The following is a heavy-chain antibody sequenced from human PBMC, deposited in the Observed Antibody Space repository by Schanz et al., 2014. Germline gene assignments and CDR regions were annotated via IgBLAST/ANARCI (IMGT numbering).Heavy chain of an antibody. Sequence: QVQLVQSGAEVKKPGSSMKVSCKASGGTFSTYPINWLRQAPGQGLEWMGRIIPIHGIVNYAQKFQGRVTNTADKSTSTAYMDLSSLRPEDTAVYYCARGGGPEDVFDIWGQGTILTVSS. CDR1: GGTFSTYP. D-gene: IGHD2-15*01. CDR3: ARGGGPEDVFDI. CDR2: IIPIHGIV. J-gene: IGHJ3*02. V-gene: IGHV1-69*02.